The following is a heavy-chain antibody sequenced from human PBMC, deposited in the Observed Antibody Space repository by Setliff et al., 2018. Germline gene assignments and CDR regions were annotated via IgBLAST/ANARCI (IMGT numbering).Heavy chain of an antibody. CDR3: ARSPPTVVVTAIQAIFDY. CDR1: GGTFSSYA. J-gene: IGHJ4*02. V-gene: IGHV1-69*13. D-gene: IGHD2-21*02. Sequence: GASVKVSCKASGGTFSSYAINWVRQAPGQGLEWMGGIIPMFGTTNYAQKFQGRVTITADESTTTAYMELSSLRSEDTAVYYCARSPPTVVVTAIQAIFDYWGQGTLVTVSS. CDR2: IIPMFGTT.